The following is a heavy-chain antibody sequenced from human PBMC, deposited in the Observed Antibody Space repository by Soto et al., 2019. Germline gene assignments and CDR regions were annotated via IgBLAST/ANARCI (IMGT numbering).Heavy chain of an antibody. D-gene: IGHD1-26*01. CDR2: INPNSGDT. J-gene: IGHJ6*02. CDR3: AKGGAIVAAGTRVYLYNAMDV. CDR1: GYTFTGYY. V-gene: IGHV1-2*02. Sequence: ASVKVSCKASGYTFTGYYVHWVRQAPGQGLEWMGWINPNSGDTYLAQRFQGRVTMNRDTSIGTAYMELRGLTSDDTAEFYCAKGGAIVAAGTRVYLYNAMDVWGQGTTVTVSS.